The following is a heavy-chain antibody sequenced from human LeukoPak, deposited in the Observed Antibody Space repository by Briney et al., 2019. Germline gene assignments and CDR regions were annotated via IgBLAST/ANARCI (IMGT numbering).Heavy chain of an antibody. D-gene: IGHD2/OR15-2a*01. V-gene: IGHV3-15*01. J-gene: IGHJ4*02. CDR3: TSDDPVNRS. CDR1: GFAFSNAW. Sequence: PGGSLRLSCAASGFAFSNAWMSWVRQAPGKGLEWVGRNKSKTNGGTTDYAAPVKGRFTISRDDSKNMLFLQMNTLKTEDTAVYYCTSDDPVNRSWGQGTLVTVSS. CDR2: NKSKTNGGTT.